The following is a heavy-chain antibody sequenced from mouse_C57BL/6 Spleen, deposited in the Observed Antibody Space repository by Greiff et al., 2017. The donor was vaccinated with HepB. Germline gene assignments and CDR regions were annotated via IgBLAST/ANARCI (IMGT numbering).Heavy chain of an antibody. V-gene: IGHV14-4*01. J-gene: IGHJ3*01. CDR2: IDPENGDT. Sequence: EVQLQESGAELVRPGASVKLSCTASGFNIKDDYMHWVKQRPEQGLEWIGWIDPENGDTEYASKFQGKATITADTSSNTAYLQLSSLTSEDTAVYYCTTWYYGSSPSFAYWGQGTLVTVSA. CDR3: TTWYYGSSPSFAY. CDR1: GFNIKDDY. D-gene: IGHD1-1*01.